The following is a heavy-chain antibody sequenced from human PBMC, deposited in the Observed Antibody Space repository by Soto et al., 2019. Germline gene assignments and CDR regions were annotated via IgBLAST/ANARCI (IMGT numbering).Heavy chain of an antibody. CDR2: IIPISGTA. J-gene: IGHJ6*02. Sequence: SAKVSCTASGGTFSSYAISWVRQAPGQGLERMGGIIPISGTANYAQKFQGRVTITADESTSTAYMELSSLRSEDTAVYYCARSQGSSTSLEIYYYYYYGMDVWGQGTTVTVSS. V-gene: IGHV1-69*13. CDR1: GGTFSSYA. CDR3: ARSQGSSTSLEIYYYYYYGMDV. D-gene: IGHD2-2*01.